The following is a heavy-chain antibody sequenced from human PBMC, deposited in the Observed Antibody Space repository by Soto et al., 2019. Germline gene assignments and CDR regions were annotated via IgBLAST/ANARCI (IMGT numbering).Heavy chain of an antibody. D-gene: IGHD2-21*02. CDR2: IIPIFGTA. CDR1: LATFRSKA. CDR3: ASSGGNSGSDAFDI. J-gene: IGHJ3*02. Sequence: AAQVSLQASLATFRSKAPSWVRQEPGQGLEWMGGIIPIFGTANYAQKFQGRVTITADESTSTAYMELSSLRSEDTAVYYCASSGGNSGSDAFDIWGQGTMVTVS. V-gene: IGHV1-69*13.